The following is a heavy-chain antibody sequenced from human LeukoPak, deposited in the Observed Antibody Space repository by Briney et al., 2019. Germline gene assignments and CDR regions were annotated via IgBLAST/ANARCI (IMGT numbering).Heavy chain of an antibody. CDR2: IPGSAGST. D-gene: IGHD4-17*01. CDR1: GFSFSSYA. Sequence: GGSLRLSCAAPGFSFSSYAMSWVRQAPGKGLEWVSGIPGSAGSTYYADSVKGRFTISRDNSKNTLYLQMNSLRAEDTAVYYCAKDLWATVTTHDAFDIWGQGTMVTVSS. J-gene: IGHJ3*02. V-gene: IGHV3-23*01. CDR3: AKDLWATVTTHDAFDI.